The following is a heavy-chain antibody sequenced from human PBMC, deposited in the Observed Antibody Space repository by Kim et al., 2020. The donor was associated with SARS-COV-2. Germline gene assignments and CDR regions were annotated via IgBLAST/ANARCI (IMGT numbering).Heavy chain of an antibody. D-gene: IGHD3-10*01. V-gene: IGHV3-74*01. CDR1: GFTFSTSW. CDR3: ASPGGYFQY. CDR2: MSGDGTTT. J-gene: IGHJ1*01. Sequence: GGSLRLSCAASGFTFSTSWMNWVRQAPGKGLEWVSRMSGDGTTTGYADSVKGRFTISRDNARNTLYLQMNSLRAEGTAVYYCASPGGYFQYWGQGSLVTVSS.